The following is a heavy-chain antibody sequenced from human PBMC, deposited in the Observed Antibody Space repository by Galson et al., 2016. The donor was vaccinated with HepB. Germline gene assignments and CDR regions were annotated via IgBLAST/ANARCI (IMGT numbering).Heavy chain of an antibody. J-gene: IGHJ3*02. CDR2: IIPMFGAA. Sequence: SVKVSCKASGGTFNNYGFSWVRQAPGQGLEWMGGIIPMFGAADYAQNFQDRVTITADKSTSTAYLELSSLRSEDTAMYFCACCLIAVAGYDAFDIWGQGTLVTVSS. CDR1: GGTFNNYG. V-gene: IGHV1-69*06. D-gene: IGHD6-19*01. CDR3: ACCLIAVAGYDAFDI.